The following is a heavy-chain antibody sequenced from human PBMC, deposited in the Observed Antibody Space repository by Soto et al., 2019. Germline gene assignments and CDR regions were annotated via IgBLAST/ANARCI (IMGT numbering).Heavy chain of an antibody. J-gene: IGHJ5*02. CDR1: GYTLTELS. D-gene: IGHD2-15*01. V-gene: IGHV1-24*01. CDR3: ARAWRGYCRGGSCYSFSNCFDP. CDR2: FDPEDGET. Sequence: ASVKVSCKVSGYTLTELSMHWVRQAPGKGLEWMGGFDPEDGETIYAQKFQGRVTMTEDTSTDTAYMELSSLRSEDTAVYYCARAWRGYCRGGSCYSFSNCFDPWGQGTRVTVAS.